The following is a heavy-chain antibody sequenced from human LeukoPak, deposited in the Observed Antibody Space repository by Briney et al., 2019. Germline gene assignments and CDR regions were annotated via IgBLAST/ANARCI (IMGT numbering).Heavy chain of an antibody. D-gene: IGHD2-15*01. CDR1: GFTFSSYA. CDR2: ISYDGSNK. Sequence: GGSLRLSCAASGFTFSSYAMHWVRQAPGKGLEWVAVISYDGSNKYYADSVKGRFTISRDNSKNTLYLQMNSLRAEDTAVYYCARDGPLYCSGGSCYLDYWGQGTLVTVSS. CDR3: ARDGPLYCSGGSCYLDY. V-gene: IGHV3-30-3*01. J-gene: IGHJ4*02.